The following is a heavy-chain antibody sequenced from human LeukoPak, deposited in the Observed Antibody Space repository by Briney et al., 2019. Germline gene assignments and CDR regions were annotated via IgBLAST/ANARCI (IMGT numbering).Heavy chain of an antibody. V-gene: IGHV3-48*01. J-gene: IGHJ4*02. CDR1: GFTVSSNY. D-gene: IGHD6-13*01. CDR2: ISDHGKSR. Sequence: GGSRRLSCAASGFTVSSNYMSWVRQAPGKGLEWVSYISDHGKSRNYVDSVKGRFAISRDNAKNSLYLQMNSLRVEDTAVYFCARARIAAPLLDYWGQGFLVTVSS. CDR3: ARARIAAPLLDY.